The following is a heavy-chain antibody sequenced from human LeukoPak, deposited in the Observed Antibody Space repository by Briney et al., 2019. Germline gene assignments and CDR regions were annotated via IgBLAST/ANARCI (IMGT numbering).Heavy chain of an antibody. Sequence: PGGSLRLSCAASGFTFSSYAMNWVRQAPGKGLAWVSGINNSGGSTYYADSVKGRFTISRDNSKNTLYLQMNSLRPEDTAVYYCAKYRLIWLPAPVFEYWGQGTLVTVSS. J-gene: IGHJ4*02. D-gene: IGHD5-24*01. CDR2: INNSGGST. CDR1: GFTFSSYA. V-gene: IGHV3-23*01. CDR3: AKYRLIWLPAPVFEY.